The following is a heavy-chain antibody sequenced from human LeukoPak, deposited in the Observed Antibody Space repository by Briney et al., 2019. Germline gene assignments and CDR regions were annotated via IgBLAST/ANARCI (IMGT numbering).Heavy chain of an antibody. D-gene: IGHD6-19*01. CDR3: GRIGSGWNTGPFDY. J-gene: IGHJ4*02. Sequence: PSETLSLTCTVSGGSISSYYWSWIRQPPGKGLEWIGYIYYSGSTNYNPSLKSRVTISVDTSKNQFSLKLSSVTAADTAVYYCGRIGSGWNTGPFDYWGQGTLVTVSS. CDR1: GGSISSYY. V-gene: IGHV4-59*08. CDR2: IYYSGST.